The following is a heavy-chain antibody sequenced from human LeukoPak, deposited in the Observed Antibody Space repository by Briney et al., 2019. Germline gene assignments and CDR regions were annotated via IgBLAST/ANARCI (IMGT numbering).Heavy chain of an antibody. D-gene: IGHD2-2*01. Sequence: GESLKISCKGSGYSFTSCWIGWVRQMPGKGLEWMGIIYPGDSDTRYSPSFQGQVTISADKSISTAYLQWSSLKASDTAMYYCARSLIVVVPAATNYYYYMDVWGKGTTVTVSS. J-gene: IGHJ6*03. CDR3: ARSLIVVVPAATNYYYYMDV. CDR1: GYSFTSCW. V-gene: IGHV5-51*01. CDR2: IYPGDSDT.